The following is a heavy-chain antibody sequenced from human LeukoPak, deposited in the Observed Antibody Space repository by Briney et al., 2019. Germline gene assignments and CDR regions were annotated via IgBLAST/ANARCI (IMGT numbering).Heavy chain of an antibody. V-gene: IGHV5-51*01. D-gene: IGHD6-13*01. CDR2: IYPGDSDT. Sequence: GESLKISCKGSGYSFSSYWIGWVRQMPGKGLEWMGIIYPGDSDTRYSPSFQGQVTILADKSISTAYLQWSSLKASDTAMYYCARRSYGQQQLVTYFDYWGQGTLVTVSS. CDR1: GYSFSSYW. J-gene: IGHJ4*02. CDR3: ARRSYGQQQLVTYFDY.